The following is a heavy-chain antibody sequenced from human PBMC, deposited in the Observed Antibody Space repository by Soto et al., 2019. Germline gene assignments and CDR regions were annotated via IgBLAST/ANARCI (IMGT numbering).Heavy chain of an antibody. V-gene: IGHV1-69*12. Sequence: QVQLVQSGAEVKKPGSSVKVSCKASGGTFSSYAISWVRQAPGHGLEWMGGIIPIFGTANYAQKFQGRGTITADESTSTAYMELSSLRSEDTAVYYCARDDDFWSGNYYYYGMDVWGQGTTVTVSS. J-gene: IGHJ6*02. CDR3: ARDDDFWSGNYYYYGMDV. CDR2: IIPIFGTA. CDR1: GGTFSSYA. D-gene: IGHD3-3*01.